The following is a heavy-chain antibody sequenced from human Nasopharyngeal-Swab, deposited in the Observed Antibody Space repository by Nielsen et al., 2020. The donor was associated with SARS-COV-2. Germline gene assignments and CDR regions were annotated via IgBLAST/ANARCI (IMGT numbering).Heavy chain of an antibody. Sequence: GGSLRLSCAASGFTFSSYGMNWVRQAPGKGLEWVAAITNDGSNKYYADSVKGRFTISRDNSKNTLYLQMNSLRAEDTAVYYCAKEAGYYDILTGYYLSLGYGMDVWGQGTTVTVSS. CDR1: GFTFSSYG. CDR3: AKEAGYYDILTGYYLSLGYGMDV. D-gene: IGHD3-9*01. J-gene: IGHJ6*02. CDR2: ITNDGSNK. V-gene: IGHV3-30*18.